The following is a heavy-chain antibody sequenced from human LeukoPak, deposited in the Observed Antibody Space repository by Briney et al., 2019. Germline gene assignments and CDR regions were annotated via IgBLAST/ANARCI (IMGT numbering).Heavy chain of an antibody. CDR1: GFIFGDYA. J-gene: IGHJ4*02. CDR3: AKDIYRFGGGGSDS. V-gene: IGHV3-9*01. D-gene: IGHD3-16*02. CDR2: ISWDSGNR. Sequence: GGSLRLSCAASGFIFGDYAMHWVRQVPGKGLEWVSGISWDSGNRGYADSVKGRFTIPRDNAKNSVYLQMNTLGADDTGFYYCAKDIYRFGGGGSDSWGPGVLVTVSS.